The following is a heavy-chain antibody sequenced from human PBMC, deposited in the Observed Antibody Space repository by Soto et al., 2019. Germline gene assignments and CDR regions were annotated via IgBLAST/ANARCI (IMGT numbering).Heavy chain of an antibody. CDR1: GFTFRSYC. CDR3: AKEGSDYDILTGSGYYGMDV. J-gene: IGHJ6*02. V-gene: IGHV3-30*18. D-gene: IGHD3-9*01. Sequence: AGGSPGLSRAAPGFTFRSYCLHWGPPAPSKGVEGVAVISYDGSNKYYADSVKGRFTISRDNSKNTLYLQMNSLRAEDTAVYYCAKEGSDYDILTGSGYYGMDVWGQGTTVTVSS. CDR2: ISYDGSNK.